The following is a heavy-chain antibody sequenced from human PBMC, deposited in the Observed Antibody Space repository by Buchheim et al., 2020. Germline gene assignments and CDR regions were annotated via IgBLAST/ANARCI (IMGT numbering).Heavy chain of an antibody. CDR1: GGSISSYY. D-gene: IGHD7-27*01. Sequence: QVQLQESGPGLVKPSETLSLTCTVSGGSISSYYWSWIRQPPGKGLEWIGYIYYSGSTNYNPSLKSRFTISVDTSKNQFSLKLSSLTAADTAVYYCARGPGDFYYYGMDVWGQGTT. CDR2: IYYSGST. V-gene: IGHV4-59*01. J-gene: IGHJ6*02. CDR3: ARGPGDFYYYGMDV.